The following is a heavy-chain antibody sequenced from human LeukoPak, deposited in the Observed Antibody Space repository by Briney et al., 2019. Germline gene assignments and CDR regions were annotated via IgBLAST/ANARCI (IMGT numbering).Heavy chain of an antibody. Sequence: GGSLRLSCAASGFSFKTYSMNWVRQAPGKGLEWVSYIGSSSSTTDYADSVKGRFTISSDNAKNSLYLQMNSLRDEDTAIYYCARDLGRVEYQLLAFDYWGQGTLVTVSS. D-gene: IGHD2-2*01. J-gene: IGHJ4*02. V-gene: IGHV3-48*02. CDR2: IGSSSSTT. CDR1: GFSFKTYS. CDR3: ARDLGRVEYQLLAFDY.